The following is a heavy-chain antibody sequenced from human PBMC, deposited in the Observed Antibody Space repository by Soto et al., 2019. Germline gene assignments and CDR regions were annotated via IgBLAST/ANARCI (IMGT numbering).Heavy chain of an antibody. CDR2: TYYRTKWYS. CDR1: GDSVSSNSAA. V-gene: IGHV6-1*01. CDR3: ARGPSPLDP. J-gene: IGHJ5*02. Sequence: SQTLSLTCAISGDSVSSNSAAWNWIRQSPARGLEWLGRTYYRTKWYSYYGPSVKSRITXXXDXXXXXFSLQXXSVXPEDTAVYYCARGPSPLDPWGQGILVTVSS.